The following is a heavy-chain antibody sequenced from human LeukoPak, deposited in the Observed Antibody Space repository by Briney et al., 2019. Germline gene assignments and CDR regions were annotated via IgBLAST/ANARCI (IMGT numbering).Heavy chain of an antibody. J-gene: IGHJ4*01. V-gene: IGHV2-70*04. D-gene: IGHD3-16*01. CDR3: ARNVMGGLHFDY. CDR2: IDWDDDK. Sequence: SGPTLVNPTQTLTLTCTFSGFSLTTSGMRVSWIRQPPGKALEWLARIDWDDDKFYSTSLKTRLTISKDTSKNQVVLTMTNMDPVDTATYYCARNVMGGLHFDYWGQEPWSPSPQ. CDR1: GFSLTTSGMR.